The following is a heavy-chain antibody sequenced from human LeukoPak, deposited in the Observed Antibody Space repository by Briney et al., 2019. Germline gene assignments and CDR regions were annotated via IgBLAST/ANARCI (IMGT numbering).Heavy chain of an antibody. J-gene: IGHJ4*02. CDR3: AREGIAAAGHFDY. V-gene: IGHV1/OR15-1*04. D-gene: IGHD6-13*01. CDR2: INPNSGGT. CDR1: GYIFTDYY. Sequence: ASVKVSCKASGYIFTDYYMHWVRQVPGQELGWMGRINPNSGGTNYAQKFQGRVTITRDTSASTAYMELSSLRSEDTAVYYCAREGIAAAGHFDYWGQGTLVTVSS.